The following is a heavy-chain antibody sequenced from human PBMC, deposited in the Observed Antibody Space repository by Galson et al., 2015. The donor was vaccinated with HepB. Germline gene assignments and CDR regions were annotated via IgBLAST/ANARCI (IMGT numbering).Heavy chain of an antibody. J-gene: IGHJ4*02. D-gene: IGHD3-16*01. CDR1: GFTFSSYS. CDR2: ISSSSSTI. Sequence: SLRLSCAASGFTFSSYSMNWVRQAPGKGLEWVSYISSSSSTIYYADSVKGRFTISRDNAKNSLYLQTNTLRAEDTAIYYCARDSGAGGDDCWGQGTLVTVSS. V-gene: IGHV3-48*01. CDR3: ARDSGAGGDDC.